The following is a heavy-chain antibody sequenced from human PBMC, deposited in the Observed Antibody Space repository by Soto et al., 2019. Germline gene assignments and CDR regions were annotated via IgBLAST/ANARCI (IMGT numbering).Heavy chain of an antibody. D-gene: IGHD5-18*01. CDR3: ARRVQANSAVVQGNWLDP. Sequence: PSETLSLTCTVSGGSISSYYWSWIRQPPGKGLEWIGYIYYSGSTNYNPSLKSRVTISVDTSKNQFSLKLTSLTAADTAVFYCARRVQANSAVVQGNWLDPWGQGTLVTVS. J-gene: IGHJ5*02. CDR2: IYYSGST. V-gene: IGHV4-59*08. CDR1: GGSISSYY.